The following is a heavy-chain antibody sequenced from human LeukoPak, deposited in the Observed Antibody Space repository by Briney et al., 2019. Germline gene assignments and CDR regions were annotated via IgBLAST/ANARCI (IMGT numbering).Heavy chain of an antibody. V-gene: IGHV3-30-3*01. Sequence: GRSLRLSCAASGFTFSSYAMHWVRQAPGKGLEWVAVISYDGSNKYYADSVKGRFTISRDNSKNTLYLQMNSLRAEDTAVYYCARVGGSGRRPYYYGMDVWGQGTTVTVSS. CDR3: ARVGGSGRRPYYYGMDV. CDR2: ISYDGSNK. D-gene: IGHD3-10*01. J-gene: IGHJ6*02. CDR1: GFTFSSYA.